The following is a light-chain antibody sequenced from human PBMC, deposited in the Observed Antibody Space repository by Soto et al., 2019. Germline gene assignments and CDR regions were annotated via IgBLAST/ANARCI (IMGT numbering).Light chain of an antibody. V-gene: IGKV3-20*01. J-gene: IGKJ1*01. Sequence: EIVLTQSPGTLSLSPGERATLSCRASQSVSSSYLAWYQQKPGQAPRLLIYGASSRATGIPDRFSGSGSGTDFTLTISSLEPEDFAVYYCQQYGTSSWTFG. CDR2: GAS. CDR3: QQYGTSSWT. CDR1: QSVSSSY.